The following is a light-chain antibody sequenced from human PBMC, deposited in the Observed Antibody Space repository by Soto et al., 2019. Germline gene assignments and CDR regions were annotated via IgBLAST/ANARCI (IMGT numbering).Light chain of an antibody. J-gene: IGLJ1*01. Sequence: QLELTQSPSASASLGASVKLTCTLSSGHSSYAIAWHQQQPEKGPRYFTKLNSDGSHSKGDGIPDRFSGSSSGAERYLTISSLQSEDEADYYCQTWGTGIQVFGTGTKLTVL. V-gene: IGLV4-69*01. CDR3: QTWGTGIQV. CDR1: SGHSSYA. CDR2: LNSDGSH.